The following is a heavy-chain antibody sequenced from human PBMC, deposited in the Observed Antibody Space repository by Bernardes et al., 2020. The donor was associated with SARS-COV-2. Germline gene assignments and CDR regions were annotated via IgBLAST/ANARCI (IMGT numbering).Heavy chain of an antibody. V-gene: IGHV4-34*01. CDR2: INHSGIT. J-gene: IGHJ6*02. CDR1: GGSFSGYY. D-gene: IGHD4-17*01. Sequence: SETLSLTCAVYGGSFSGYYWSWIRQPPGKGLEWIGRINHSGITNYNPSLKSRVTISVDTSKNQFSLKLTSVTAVDTAVYYCARVFKSGDYSLFYYYAMDVWGQGTTVAVSS. CDR3: ARVFKSGDYSLFYYYAMDV.